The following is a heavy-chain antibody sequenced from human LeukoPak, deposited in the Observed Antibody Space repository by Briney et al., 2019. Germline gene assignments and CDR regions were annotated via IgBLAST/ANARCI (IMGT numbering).Heavy chain of an antibody. Sequence: SSETLSLTCTVSGGSISSYYWSWIRQPPGKGLEWIGYIYYSGSTNYNPSLKSRVTISVDTSKNQFSLKLSSVTAADTAVYYCARQVEYYDSSGYYHHPFDYWGQGTLVTVSS. CDR3: ARQVEYYDSSGYYHHPFDY. J-gene: IGHJ4*02. D-gene: IGHD3-22*01. V-gene: IGHV4-59*08. CDR1: GGSISSYY. CDR2: IYYSGST.